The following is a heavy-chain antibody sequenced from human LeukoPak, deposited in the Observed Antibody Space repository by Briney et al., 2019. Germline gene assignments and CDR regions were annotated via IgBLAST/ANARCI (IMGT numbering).Heavy chain of an antibody. J-gene: IGHJ6*03. V-gene: IGHV4-34*01. CDR3: ARERYCSSTSCYRYYYYYYMDV. Sequence: SETLSLTCAVYGGSFSGYYWSWIRQPPGKGLEWIGEINHSGSTNHNPSLKSRVTISVDTSKNQFSLKLSSVTAADTAVYYCARERYCSSTSCYRYYYYYYMDVWGKGTTVTVSS. CDR2: INHSGST. CDR1: GGSFSGYY. D-gene: IGHD2-2*01.